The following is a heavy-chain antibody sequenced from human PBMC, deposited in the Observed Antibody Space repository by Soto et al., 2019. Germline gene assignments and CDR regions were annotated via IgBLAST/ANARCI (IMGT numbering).Heavy chain of an antibody. CDR2: MKPKSGDT. J-gene: IGHJ6*02. Sequence: ASVKVSCKTSGYTFTSYDINWVRQAPGQGPEWMGWMKPKSGDTGYAPKFQGRVDMTRNTSTGTAYMELSSLISEDTAVYYCARRRAVVAARPYYYYSMDVWGQGTTVTVSS. V-gene: IGHV1-8*01. CDR1: GYTFTSYD. CDR3: ARRRAVVAARPYYYYSMDV. D-gene: IGHD6-6*01.